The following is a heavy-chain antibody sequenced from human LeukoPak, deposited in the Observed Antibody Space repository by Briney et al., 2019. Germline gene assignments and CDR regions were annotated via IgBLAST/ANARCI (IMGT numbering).Heavy chain of an antibody. CDR1: GGSISSYY. D-gene: IGHD2-2*01. J-gene: IGHJ5*02. Sequence: KTSETLSLTCTVSGGSISSYYWSWIRQPPGKGLEWIGYIYYSGSTNYNPSLKSRVTISVDTSKNQFSLQLSSVTAADTAVYYCAREKGIACSSTSCYSFGWFDPWGQRTLVTVSS. CDR3: AREKGIACSSTSCYSFGWFDP. CDR2: IYYSGST. V-gene: IGHV4-59*12.